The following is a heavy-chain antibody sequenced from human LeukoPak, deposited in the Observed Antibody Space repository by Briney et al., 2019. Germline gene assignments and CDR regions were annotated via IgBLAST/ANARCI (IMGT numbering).Heavy chain of an antibody. V-gene: IGHV3-30*18. D-gene: IGHD3-22*01. CDR1: GFTFSSYG. J-gene: IGHJ4*02. CDR3: AKSLDYCDSSGYYFGDY. CDR2: ISYDGSNK. Sequence: PGGSLRLSCAASGFTFSSYGMHWVRQAPGKGLEWVAVISYDGSNKYYADSVKGRFTISRDNSKNTLYLQMNSLRAEDTAVYYCAKSLDYCDSSGYYFGDYWGQGTLVTVSS.